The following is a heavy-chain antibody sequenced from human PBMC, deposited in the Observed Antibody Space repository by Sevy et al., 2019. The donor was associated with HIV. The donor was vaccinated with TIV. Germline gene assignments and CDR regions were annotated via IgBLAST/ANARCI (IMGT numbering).Heavy chain of an antibody. J-gene: IGHJ4*02. Sequence: GGSLRLSCAASGFTFSNYGMHWVRQAPGKGLEWVTFIRYDGSDKYYAASVKGRFTISRDDSKNTLYLQMDSLRAEDTAIYYCAKDLAGPGRRYFDYWGQGTLVAVS. CDR2: IRYDGSDK. D-gene: IGHD6-13*01. CDR1: GFTFSNYG. CDR3: AKDLAGPGRRYFDY. V-gene: IGHV3-30*02.